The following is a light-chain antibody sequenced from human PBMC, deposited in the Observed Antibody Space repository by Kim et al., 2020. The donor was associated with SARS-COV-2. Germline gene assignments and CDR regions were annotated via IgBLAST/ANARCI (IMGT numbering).Light chain of an antibody. CDR3: QQTYITPLT. Sequence: ASVGDRVTITCRASQTIIKYLNWYQQKPGKAPNLLIYAASTLQSGVPARFSGSGSGTDFTLTISSLQPEDFASYYCQQTYITPLTFGGGTKVDIK. CDR2: AAS. V-gene: IGKV1-39*01. CDR1: QTIIKY. J-gene: IGKJ4*01.